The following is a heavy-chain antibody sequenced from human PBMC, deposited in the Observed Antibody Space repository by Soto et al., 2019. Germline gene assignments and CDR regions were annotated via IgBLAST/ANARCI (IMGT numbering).Heavy chain of an antibody. CDR2: INAGNGNT. CDR1: GYTFTSYA. D-gene: IGHD3-10*01. J-gene: IGHJ4*02. Sequence: QVQLVQSGAEVKKPGASVKDSCKASGYTFTSYAMHWVRQGPGQRLEWMGWINAGNGNTQYSQKFQGRVTITRDTSASTAYMELSSLRSEDTAVYYCARVIRGSSFDYWGQGTLVTVSS. V-gene: IGHV1-3*01. CDR3: ARVIRGSSFDY.